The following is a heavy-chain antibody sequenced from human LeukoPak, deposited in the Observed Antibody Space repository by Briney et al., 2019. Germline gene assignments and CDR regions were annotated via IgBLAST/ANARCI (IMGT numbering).Heavy chain of an antibody. D-gene: IGHD3-22*01. J-gene: IGHJ5*02. V-gene: IGHV1-8*01. Sequence: GASVKVSCKASGYTFTSYDINWVRQATGQGREWMGWMNPNSGNTGYAQKFQGRVTMTRNTSISTAYMELSSLRSEDTAVYYCAREGSSGYYYRWFDPWGQGTLVTVSS. CDR2: MNPNSGNT. CDR3: AREGSSGYYYRWFDP. CDR1: GYTFTSYD.